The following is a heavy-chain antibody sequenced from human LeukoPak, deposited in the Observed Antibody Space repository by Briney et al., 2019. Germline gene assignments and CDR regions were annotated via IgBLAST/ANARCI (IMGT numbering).Heavy chain of an antibody. V-gene: IGHV1-69*05. Sequence: SVKVSCKASGGTFSSYAISWVRQAPGQGLEWMGGIIPIFGTANYAQKFQGRVTITTDESTSTAYMELSSLRSEDAAVYYCARGSYDSSGYYYVWRYYYYMDVWGKGTTVTVSS. CDR2: IIPIFGTA. CDR3: ARGSYDSSGYYYVWRYYYYMDV. J-gene: IGHJ6*03. CDR1: GGTFSSYA. D-gene: IGHD3-22*01.